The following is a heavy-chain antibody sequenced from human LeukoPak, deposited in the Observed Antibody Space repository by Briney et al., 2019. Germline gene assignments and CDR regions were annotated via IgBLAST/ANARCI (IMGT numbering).Heavy chain of an antibody. V-gene: IGHV2-5*02. D-gene: IGHD3-10*01. CDR2: IYWDDDK. CDR1: GFSLSTSEVG. CDR3: AHRRDYNWFDP. J-gene: IGHJ5*02. Sequence: SGPTLVKPTQTLTLTWTFSGFSLSTSEVGVGWIRQPPGKALEWLGIIYWDDDKRYNPSLKSRLTITKDTSKNQVVLTMTNMDPVDTATYYCAHRRDYNWFDPWGQGTLVTVSS.